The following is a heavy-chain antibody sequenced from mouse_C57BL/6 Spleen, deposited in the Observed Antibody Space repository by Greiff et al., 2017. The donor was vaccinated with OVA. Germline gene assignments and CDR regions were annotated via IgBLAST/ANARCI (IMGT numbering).Heavy chain of an antibody. CDR3: TPYGNYF. D-gene: IGHD2-1*01. V-gene: IGHV1-15*01. CDR1: GYTFTDYE. Sequence: VKLQQSGAELVRPGASVTLSCKASGYTFTDYEMHWVKQTPVHGLEWIGAIDPETGGTAYNQKFKGKAILTADKSSSTAYMELRSLTSEDSAVYYCTPYGNYFWGQGTTLTVSS. CDR2: IDPETGGT. J-gene: IGHJ2*01.